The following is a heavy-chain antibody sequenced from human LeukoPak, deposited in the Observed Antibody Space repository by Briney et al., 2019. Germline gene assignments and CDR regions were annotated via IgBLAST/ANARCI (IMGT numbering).Heavy chain of an antibody. J-gene: IGHJ4*02. Sequence: GRSLRLSCAASGFTFDDYAMHWVRQAPGKGLEWVSGISWNSGSIGYADSVKGRFTISRDNAKNSLYLQMNSLRAEDTALYYCAKGGATTPFDVDYWGQGTLVTVSS. CDR2: ISWNSGSI. V-gene: IGHV3-9*01. D-gene: IGHD1-26*01. CDR1: GFTFDDYA. CDR3: AKGGATTPFDVDY.